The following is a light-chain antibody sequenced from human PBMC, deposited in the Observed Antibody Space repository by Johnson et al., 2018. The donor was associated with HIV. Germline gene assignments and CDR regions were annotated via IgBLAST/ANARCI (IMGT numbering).Light chain of an antibody. CDR1: SSNIGNNY. CDR2: ESD. V-gene: IGLV1-51*02. Sequence: QSMLTQPPSVSAAPGQKVTISCSGSSSNIGNNYISWYQQLPGTAPKLLIFESDKRPSGIPYRFSGSKSGTSATLGITGLQTGDEADYYCGTWYSTLSSHIYVFGTGTMVTVL. CDR3: GTWYSTLSSHIYV. J-gene: IGLJ1*01.